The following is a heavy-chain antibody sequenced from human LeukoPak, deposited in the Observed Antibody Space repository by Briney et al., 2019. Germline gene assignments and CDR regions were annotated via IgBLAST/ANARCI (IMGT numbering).Heavy chain of an antibody. V-gene: IGHV4-38-2*02. D-gene: IGHD1-14*01. J-gene: IGHJ4*02. CDR3: ARRASISREPGGFFDH. CDR2: FCLGRDT. Sequence: PSETLSLTCTVSGDSVTNDFFWGWVRQPPGKELEWIGSFCLGRDTYYRPSLKSRVTISVDTSKNQFSLNLNSVTAADTAVYYCARRASISREPGGFFDHWGQGTLVTVSS. CDR1: GDSVTNDFF.